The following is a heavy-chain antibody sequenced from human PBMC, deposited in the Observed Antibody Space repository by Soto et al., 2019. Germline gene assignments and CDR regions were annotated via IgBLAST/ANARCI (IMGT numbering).Heavy chain of an antibody. Sequence: EASVKVSCKASGGTFSSYAISWVRQAPGQGLEWMGGIIPIFGTANYAQKFQGRVTITADESTSTAYMELSSLRSEDTAVYYCARDSVRDGYNFHYWGRGTLVTVSS. CDR2: IIPIFGTA. CDR1: GGTFSSYA. D-gene: IGHD5-12*01. J-gene: IGHJ4*02. CDR3: ARDSVRDGYNFHY. V-gene: IGHV1-69*13.